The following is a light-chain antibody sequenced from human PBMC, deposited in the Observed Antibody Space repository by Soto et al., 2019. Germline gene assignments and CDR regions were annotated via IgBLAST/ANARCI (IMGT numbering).Light chain of an antibody. Sequence: IQLTQSPSSLSASVGDRVSITCRASQDIKTYLAWYQQKRGEAPKLLISGTFTLQSGVPSRFNGSESGTDFTLTISRLQPEDFATYYCQHLNNYPPFTFGPGTKVD. CDR3: QHLNNYPPFT. CDR1: QDIKTY. J-gene: IGKJ3*01. V-gene: IGKV1-9*01. CDR2: GTF.